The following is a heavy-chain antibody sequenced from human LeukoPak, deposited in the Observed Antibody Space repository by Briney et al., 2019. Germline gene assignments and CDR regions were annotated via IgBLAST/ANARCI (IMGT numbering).Heavy chain of an antibody. CDR2: ISSSSSYI. D-gene: IGHD3-10*01. Sequence: GGSLRLSCAASGFTFSSYSMNWVRQAPGKGLEWVSSISSSSSYIYYADSVKGRFTISRDNAKNSLYLQMNSLRAEDTAVYYCARVNYGSGSYFVAWGQGTLVTVSS. CDR1: GFTFSSYS. CDR3: ARVNYGSGSYFVA. J-gene: IGHJ5*02. V-gene: IGHV3-21*04.